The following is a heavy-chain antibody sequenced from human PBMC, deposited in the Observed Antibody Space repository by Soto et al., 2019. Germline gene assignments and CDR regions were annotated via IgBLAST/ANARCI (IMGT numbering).Heavy chain of an antibody. CDR3: AKADVQQWLIPHLDN. CDR2: ISCCGGSA. CDR1: GFNFKKFA. D-gene: IGHD6-19*01. Sequence: EVQLLESGGGVVQPWGSLRLSCVASGFNFKKFAMAWVRQAAGEGLEWVSGISCCGGSASYADSVKGRFSIARDDSKNTVSRQLNSLRVADTAQYYCAKADVQQWLIPHLDNWGQGTLVSVS. V-gene: IGHV3-23*01. J-gene: IGHJ4*02.